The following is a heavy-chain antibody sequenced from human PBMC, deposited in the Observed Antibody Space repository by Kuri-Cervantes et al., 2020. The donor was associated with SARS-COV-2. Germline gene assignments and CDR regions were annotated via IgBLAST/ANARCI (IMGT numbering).Heavy chain of an antibody. V-gene: IGHV4-38-2*02. D-gene: IGHD6-13*01. Sequence: SETLSLTCAASGYSISSGYYWGWLRQPPGKGLEWIGSIYHSGSTYCNPSLKSRVTISVDTSKNQFSLKLSSVTAADTAVYYCARDRSGIAAAGILFNYWGQGTLVTVST. CDR3: ARDRSGIAAAGILFNY. J-gene: IGHJ4*02. CDR1: GYSISSGYY. CDR2: IYHSGST.